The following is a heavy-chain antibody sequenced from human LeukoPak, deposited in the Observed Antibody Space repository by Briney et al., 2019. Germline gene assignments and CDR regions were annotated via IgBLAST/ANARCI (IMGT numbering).Heavy chain of an antibody. CDR1: GYTFPSYF. D-gene: IGHD6-19*01. V-gene: IGHV1-46*01. J-gene: IGHJ4*02. Sequence: ASVKVSCKASGYTFPSYFMHWVRQAPGQGLEWMGIINPTGGSTTYAQKFQGRVTMTRDTSTSTVYMELSSLRSDDTAVYYCARDVTVGYNSGWYDYWGQATLVTVSS. CDR3: ARDVTVGYNSGWYDY. CDR2: INPTGGST.